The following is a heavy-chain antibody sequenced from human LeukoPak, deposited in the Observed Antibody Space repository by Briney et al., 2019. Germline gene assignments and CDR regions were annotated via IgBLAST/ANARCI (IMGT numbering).Heavy chain of an antibody. CDR2: IKQDGSAK. V-gene: IGHV3-7*01. J-gene: IGHJ4*02. D-gene: IGHD3-9*01. Sequence: GGSLRLSCAASGFTFSRHWMYWVRQAPGKGLEWVANIKQDGSAKPYVDSVKGRFTISRDNAKNTLYLQMNSLRAEDTAVYYCAREPISSWGQGTLVTVSS. CDR1: GFTFSRHW. CDR3: AREPISS.